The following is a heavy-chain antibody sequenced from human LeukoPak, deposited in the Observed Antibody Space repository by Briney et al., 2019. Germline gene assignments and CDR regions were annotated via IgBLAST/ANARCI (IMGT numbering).Heavy chain of an antibody. J-gene: IGHJ4*02. D-gene: IGHD2-2*02. CDR1: GLSLSSYW. CDR3: ARDWAYCRGTSCYISPFY. Sequence: GESLTLSCAVSGLSLSSYWMHWVRQPPGKGLVWVARINTDGASTTYEDYVKGRFIISRDNATNTLYLEMNSLRAKDTALYYCARDWAYCRGTSCYISPFYWGQGTLVTVSS. V-gene: IGHV3-74*03. CDR2: INTDGAST.